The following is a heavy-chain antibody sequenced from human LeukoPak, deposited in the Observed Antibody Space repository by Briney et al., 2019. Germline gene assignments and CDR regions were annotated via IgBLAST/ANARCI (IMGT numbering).Heavy chain of an antibody. CDR1: GYTFTSYG. Sequence: ASVKVSCKASGYTFTSYGISWVRLAPGQGLEWMGWISAYNGNTNYAQKLQGRVTMTTDTSTSTAYMELRSLRSDDTAVYYCATGDRNYDFWSGYYHYYYYMDVWGKGTTVTVSS. CDR3: ATGDRNYDFWSGYYHYYYYMDV. CDR2: ISAYNGNT. V-gene: IGHV1-18*01. J-gene: IGHJ6*03. D-gene: IGHD3-3*01.